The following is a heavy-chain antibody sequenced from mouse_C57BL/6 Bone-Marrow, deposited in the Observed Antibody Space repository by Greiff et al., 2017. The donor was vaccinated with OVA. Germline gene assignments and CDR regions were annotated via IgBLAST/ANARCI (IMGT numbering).Heavy chain of an antibody. CDR2: ISSGSSTI. V-gene: IGHV5-17*01. Sequence: EVKLVESGGGLVKPGGSLKLSCAASGFTFSDYGMHWVRQAPEKGLEWVAYISSGSSTIYYADTVKGRFTISRDNAKNTLFLQMTSLRSEDTAMYYCERRPCWYFDVWGTGTTVTVSS. CDR3: ERRPCWYFDV. CDR1: GFTFSDYG. J-gene: IGHJ1*03.